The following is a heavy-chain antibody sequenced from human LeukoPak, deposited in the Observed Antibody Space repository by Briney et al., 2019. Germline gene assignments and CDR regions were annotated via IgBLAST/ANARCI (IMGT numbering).Heavy chain of an antibody. CDR1: GFTFSSYD. CDR3: VRVAAGGKGFDP. J-gene: IGHJ5*02. D-gene: IGHD6-13*01. CDR2: IGTADDT. Sequence: PGGSLRLSCAASGFTFSSYDMHWVRQGPGKGLEWVSAIGTADDTYYAGSVKGRFTMSRENAKNSLYLQMNSLRAGDTAVYYCVRVAAGGKGFDPWGQGTLVTVSS. V-gene: IGHV3-13*01.